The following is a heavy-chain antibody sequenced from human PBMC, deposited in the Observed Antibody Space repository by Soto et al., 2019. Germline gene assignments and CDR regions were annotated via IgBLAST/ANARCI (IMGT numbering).Heavy chain of an antibody. Sequence: QVQLVQSGAEVKQPGSSVKVSCKASGGTFSSYAISWVRQAPGQGLEWMGGIIPIFGTANYAQKFQGRVTITADESTSTAYMELSSLRSEGTAVYYCASGGTVTTVVAQRFDYWGQGTLVTVSS. CDR1: GGTFSSYA. CDR3: ASGGTVTTVVAQRFDY. D-gene: IGHD2-15*01. J-gene: IGHJ4*02. CDR2: IIPIFGTA. V-gene: IGHV1-69*01.